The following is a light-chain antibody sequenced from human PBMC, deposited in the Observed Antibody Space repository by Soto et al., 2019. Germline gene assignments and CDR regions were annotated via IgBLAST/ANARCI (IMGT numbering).Light chain of an antibody. CDR3: QQRSNWPPT. V-gene: IGKV3-11*01. J-gene: IGKJ4*01. CDR1: QSVSSY. CDR2: DAS. Sequence: ETVITHSPATLSLSPGERDTLSCRASQSVSSYLAWYPQKPGQAPRLLIYDASNRATGIPARFSGSGFGTDFTLTISSLEPEDFAVYYCQQRSNWPPTFGGGXKV.